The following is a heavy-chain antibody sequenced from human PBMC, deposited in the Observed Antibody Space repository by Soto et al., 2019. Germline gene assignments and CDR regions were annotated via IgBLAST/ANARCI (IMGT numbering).Heavy chain of an antibody. CDR3: ARAYDSSGYYHVDAFDI. V-gene: IGHV4-39*01. Sequence: SETLSLTCTVSGGSISSVSCYWGWIRQPPGKGLEWIGSIYYSGSAYYGPSLKSRVTMSVDTSKNQLSLKLSSVTPEDTAVYYCARAYDSSGYYHVDAFDIWGQGTMVTVSS. CDR1: GGSISSVSCY. J-gene: IGHJ3*02. D-gene: IGHD3-22*01. CDR2: IYYSGSA.